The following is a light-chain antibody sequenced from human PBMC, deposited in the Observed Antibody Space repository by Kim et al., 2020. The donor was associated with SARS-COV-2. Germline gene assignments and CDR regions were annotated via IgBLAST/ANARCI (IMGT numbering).Light chain of an antibody. CDR1: QDISNY. CDR2: DAS. Sequence: SVGDRVTITCQASQDISNYLNWYQQKPGKAPKLLIYDASNLETGVPSRFSGSGSGTDFTFTISSLQPEDIATYYCQQYDNLPSITFGQGTRLEI. J-gene: IGKJ5*01. V-gene: IGKV1-33*01. CDR3: QQYDNLPSIT.